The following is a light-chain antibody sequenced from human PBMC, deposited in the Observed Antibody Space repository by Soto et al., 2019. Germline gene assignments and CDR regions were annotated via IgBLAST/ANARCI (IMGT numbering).Light chain of an antibody. CDR2: GAS. CDR1: QSVATN. CDR3: QQYNKWPYT. V-gene: IGKV3-15*01. J-gene: IGKJ2*01. Sequence: EIVMTQSPATLSVSPGERATLSCRASQSVATNLAWYQQKPGQSPRLLIYGASTRATGIPAGFSGDGSGTEFNLTISSLQSEDFAVYCCQQYNKWPYTFGQGTKLEIK.